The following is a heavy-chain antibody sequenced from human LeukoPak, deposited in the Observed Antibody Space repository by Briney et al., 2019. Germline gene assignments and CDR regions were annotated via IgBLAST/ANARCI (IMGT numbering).Heavy chain of an antibody. CDR2: IKGDGSEI. CDR3: ARDGSSFDY. D-gene: IGHD2-15*01. Sequence: GGSLRLSCEASGFTFSNYWMSWVRQAPGKRLEWVANIKGDGSEIYYVDSVKGRFTISRDNAKNSLYLQMNNLRAEDTAVYYFARDGSSFDYWGQGALVTVSS. CDR1: GFTFSNYW. J-gene: IGHJ4*02. V-gene: IGHV3-7*01.